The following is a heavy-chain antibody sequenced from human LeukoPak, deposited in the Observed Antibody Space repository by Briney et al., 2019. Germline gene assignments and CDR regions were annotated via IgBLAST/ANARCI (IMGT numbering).Heavy chain of an antibody. CDR2: IYYSGST. V-gene: IGHV4-59*08. CDR1: GGSISSYY. Sequence: PSETLSLTCTVSGGSISSYYWSWIRQPPGKGLEWIGYIYYSGSTNYNPSLKSRVTISVDTSKNQFSLKLSSVTAADTAVYYCVRLHVDTAMVTTKWYFDYWGQGTLVTVSS. J-gene: IGHJ4*02. D-gene: IGHD5-18*01. CDR3: VRLHVDTAMVTTKWYFDY.